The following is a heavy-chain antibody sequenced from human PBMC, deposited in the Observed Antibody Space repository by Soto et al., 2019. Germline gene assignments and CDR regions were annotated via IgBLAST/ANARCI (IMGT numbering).Heavy chain of an antibody. Sequence: QVQLVQSGAEVKKPGASVKVSCKASGYTFTRSGISWVRQAPGQGLEWMGWISTYNGDTNYAQTFQGRVTMTTDRSTSTVFMERRSLISDDTAVYYCAREGVAPYYCYGMDVWGQGTPVTVSS. J-gene: IGHJ6*02. CDR3: AREGVAPYYCYGMDV. V-gene: IGHV1-18*01. CDR1: GYTFTRSG. CDR2: ISTYNGDT. D-gene: IGHD5-12*01.